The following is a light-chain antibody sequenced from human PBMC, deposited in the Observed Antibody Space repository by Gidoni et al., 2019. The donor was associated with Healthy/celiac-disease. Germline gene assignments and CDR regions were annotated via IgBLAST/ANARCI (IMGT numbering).Light chain of an antibody. J-gene: IGLJ2*01. CDR1: ALPKQY. CDR3: QSADSSGTYVV. Sequence: SYELTQPPPVSVSPGQTARITCSGAALPKQYAYWYQQKPGQAPVLVIYTNSERPSGIPERFSGPSSGTTVTLTISGVQAEDEADYYCQSADSSGTYVVFGGGTKLTVL. V-gene: IGLV3-25*03. CDR2: TNS.